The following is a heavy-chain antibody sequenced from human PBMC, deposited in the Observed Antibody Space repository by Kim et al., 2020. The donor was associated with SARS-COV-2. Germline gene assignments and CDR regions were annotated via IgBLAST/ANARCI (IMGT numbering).Heavy chain of an antibody. CDR3: AREYSYGPLFDY. J-gene: IGHJ4*02. D-gene: IGHD5-18*01. Sequence: NYAQKCQGRVTITADKSTRTAYMELSSLRSEDTAVYYCAREYSYGPLFDYWGQGTLVTVSS. V-gene: IGHV1-69*04.